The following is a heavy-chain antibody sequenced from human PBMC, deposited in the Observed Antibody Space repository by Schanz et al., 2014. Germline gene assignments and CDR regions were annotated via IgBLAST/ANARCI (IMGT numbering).Heavy chain of an antibody. J-gene: IGHJ4*02. CDR3: ARAGVRFMEWMPLDS. CDR2: INSDGGTT. V-gene: IGHV3-74*01. Sequence: EVELVESGGGFVHPGGSRRLPCAASGFTLSRHWMHWVRQRPGGGLVWVSRINSDGGTTDYADSVKGRFTISRDNANNIVYLQMNSLRAEDTAIYYCARAGVRFMEWMPLDSWGQGTLVTVSA. CDR1: GFTLSRHW. D-gene: IGHD3-3*01.